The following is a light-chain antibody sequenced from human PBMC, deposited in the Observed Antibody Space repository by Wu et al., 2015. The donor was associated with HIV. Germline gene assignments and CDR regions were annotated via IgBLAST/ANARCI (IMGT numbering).Light chain of an antibody. CDR2: KAS. J-gene: IGKJ1*01. Sequence: DIQMTQSPSTLSASVGDRVTITCRASQSISSWLAWYQQKPGKAPKLLIYKASSLESGVPTRFSGSGSGTEFTLTISSIQSEDFAIYYCQQYNNWPGTFGQGTKVDIK. CDR1: QSISSW. CDR3: QQYNNWPGT. V-gene: IGKV1-5*03.